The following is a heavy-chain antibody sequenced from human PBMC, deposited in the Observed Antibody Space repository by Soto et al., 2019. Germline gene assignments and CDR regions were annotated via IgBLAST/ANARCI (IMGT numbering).Heavy chain of an antibody. CDR2: ISGSGGST. V-gene: IGHV3-23*01. D-gene: IGHD3-3*01. J-gene: IGHJ5*02. Sequence: GGSLRLSCAASGFTFSSYAMSWVRQAPGKGLEWVSAISGSGGSTYYADSVKGRFTISRDNSKNTLYLQMNSLKAEDTAVYYCAKDVDFWSGYYPIVNWFDPWGQGTLVTVSS. CDR3: AKDVDFWSGYYPIVNWFDP. CDR1: GFTFSSYA.